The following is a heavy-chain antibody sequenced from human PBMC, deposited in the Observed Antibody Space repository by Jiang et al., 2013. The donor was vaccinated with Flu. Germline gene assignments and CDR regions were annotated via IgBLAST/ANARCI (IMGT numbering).Heavy chain of an antibody. Sequence: SGPGLVKPSETLSLTCTVSGDSISISAAFWSWVRQPAGEGLEWIGRIYSSGLTNYNPSLKSRVTMSVDTSRNQFSLKLTSMTAADAAVYYCARWTSGSLGHWGQEPWSPSPQ. CDR1: GDSISISAAF. CDR2: IYSSGLT. D-gene: IGHD3-22*01. J-gene: IGHJ4*01. CDR3: ARWTSGSLGH. V-gene: IGHV4-61*02.